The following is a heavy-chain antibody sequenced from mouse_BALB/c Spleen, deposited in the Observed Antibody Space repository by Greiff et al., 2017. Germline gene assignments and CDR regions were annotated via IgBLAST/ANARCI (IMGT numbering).Heavy chain of an antibody. Sequence: EVQGVESGGGLVKPGGSLKLSCAASGFTFSSYAMSWVRQTPEKRLEWVASISSGGSTYYPDSVKGRFTISRDNARNILYLQMSSLRSEDTAMYYCAREYDYDVLDYWGQGTTLTVSS. V-gene: IGHV5-6-5*01. J-gene: IGHJ2*01. CDR3: AREYDYDVLDY. D-gene: IGHD2-4*01. CDR2: ISSGGST. CDR1: GFTFSSYA.